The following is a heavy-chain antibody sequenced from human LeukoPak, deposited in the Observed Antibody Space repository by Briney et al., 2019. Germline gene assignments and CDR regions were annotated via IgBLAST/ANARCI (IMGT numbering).Heavy chain of an antibody. V-gene: IGHV1-69*01. Sequence: KAGGSLRLSCAASGLTFSDYVLYWVRQAPGQGLEWMGGIIPIFGTANYAQKFQGRVTITADESTSTAYMELSSLRSEDTAVYYCARAYVDIVATCDAFDIWGQGTMVTVSS. D-gene: IGHD5-12*01. CDR3: ARAYVDIVATCDAFDI. CDR1: GLTFSDYV. CDR2: IIPIFGTA. J-gene: IGHJ3*02.